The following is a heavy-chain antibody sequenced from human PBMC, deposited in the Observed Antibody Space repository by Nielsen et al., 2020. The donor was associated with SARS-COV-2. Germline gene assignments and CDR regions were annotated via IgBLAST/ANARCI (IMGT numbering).Heavy chain of an antibody. CDR2: FDPQDGEA. CDR1: GYTLTELS. CDR3: ATDSPFGVVIYALAH. Sequence: ASVKVSCKVSGYTLTELSMHWVRQAPGKGLEWMGEFDPQDGEATYAQKFQGRVTMTEDTSIDTAYLELSSLRSDDTAVYYCATDSPFGVVIYALAHWGQGTLVTVSS. D-gene: IGHD3-3*01. V-gene: IGHV1-24*01. J-gene: IGHJ4*02.